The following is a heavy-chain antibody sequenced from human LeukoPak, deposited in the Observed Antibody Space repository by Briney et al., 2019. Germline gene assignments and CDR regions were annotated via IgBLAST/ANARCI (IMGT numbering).Heavy chain of an antibody. J-gene: IGHJ4*02. CDR3: ARVTSSGWFDY. Sequence: ASVKVSCKTSGYTFTSYGMHWVRQAPGQSLEWMGWINGGNGNTKYSEKFQGRVTMTRDTSTSTVYMELSSLRSEDTAVYYCARVTSSGWFDYWGQGTLVTVSS. CDR1: GYTFTSYG. V-gene: IGHV1-3*01. D-gene: IGHD6-19*01. CDR2: INGGNGNT.